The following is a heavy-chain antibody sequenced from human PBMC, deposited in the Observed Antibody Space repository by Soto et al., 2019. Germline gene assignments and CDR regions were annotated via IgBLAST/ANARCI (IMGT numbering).Heavy chain of an antibody. CDR3: ARQPVLGVWLNDY. V-gene: IGHV3-30-3*01. J-gene: IGHJ4*02. CDR2: TSSDGNLK. Sequence: QVQMEESGGGMVQPGRSLRLSCVASGFTFRNYPVHWVRQAPGKGLVWVAVTSSDGNLKYYADSVKGRFTISRENSKNTLYLPMNSLRINDTAVYYCARQPVLGVWLNDYWVQGTLVTVSS. D-gene: IGHD6-6*01. CDR1: GFTFRNYP.